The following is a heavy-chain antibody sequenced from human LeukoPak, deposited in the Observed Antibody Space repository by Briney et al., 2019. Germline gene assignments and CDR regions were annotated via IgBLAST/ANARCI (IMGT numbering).Heavy chain of an antibody. J-gene: IGHJ4*02. D-gene: IGHD7-27*01. Sequence: ASVKVSCKASGYTFTRFYTHWVRQAPGQGLEWMGLINASGSSTTYAQKFQGRVTMTRDTSTSTVYMELSSLRSEDTAVYYCVRGRGGEKNDYWGQGTLVTVSS. V-gene: IGHV1-46*01. CDR2: INASGSST. CDR3: VRGRGGEKNDY. CDR1: GYTFTRFY.